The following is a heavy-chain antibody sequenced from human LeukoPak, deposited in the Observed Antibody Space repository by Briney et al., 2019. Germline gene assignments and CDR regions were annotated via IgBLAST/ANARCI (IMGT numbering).Heavy chain of an antibody. J-gene: IGHJ6*03. V-gene: IGHV1-69*05. CDR2: IIPIFGTA. Sequence: SVKVSCKASGGTFSSYAISWVRQAPGQGLEWMGGIIPIFGTANYAQKFQGRVTITTDESTSTAYMELSSLRSEDTAAYYCARVSIAALKNEYYYYYYMDVWGKGTTVTVSS. CDR1: GGTFSSYA. CDR3: ARVSIAALKNEYYYYYYMDV. D-gene: IGHD6-6*01.